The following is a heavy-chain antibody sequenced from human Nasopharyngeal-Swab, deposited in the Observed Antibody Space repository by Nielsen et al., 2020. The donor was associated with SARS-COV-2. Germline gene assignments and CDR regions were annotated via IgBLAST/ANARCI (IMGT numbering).Heavy chain of an antibody. V-gene: IGHV1-2*04. J-gene: IGHJ6*02. Sequence: ASVKVSCKASGYTFTGYYMHWVRQAPGQGLEWMGWINPNSGGTNYAQKFQGWVTMTRDTSISTAYMELSGLRSDDTAVYYCARDGAPLVDYYYGMDVWGQGTTVTVSS. D-gene: IGHD2-8*02. CDR3: ARDGAPLVDYYYGMDV. CDR1: GYTFTGYY. CDR2: INPNSGGT.